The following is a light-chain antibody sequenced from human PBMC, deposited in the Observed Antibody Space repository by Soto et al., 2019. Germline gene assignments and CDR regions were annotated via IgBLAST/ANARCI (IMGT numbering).Light chain of an antibody. CDR2: DVS. CDR3: CSYAGNSYV. V-gene: IGLV2-11*01. Sequence: QSVLTQPRSVSGSPGQSVTISCTGTSSDVGNYDYVSWYQQHPGKAPKLMIYDVSKRPSGVPDRFSGSKSGNTASLTISGLQAEDEADYYCCSYAGNSYVFGTGTKVTVL. CDR1: SSDVGNYDY. J-gene: IGLJ1*01.